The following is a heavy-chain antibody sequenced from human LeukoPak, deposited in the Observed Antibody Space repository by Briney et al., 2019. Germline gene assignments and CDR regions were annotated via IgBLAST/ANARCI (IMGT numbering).Heavy chain of an antibody. CDR1: GFTFSSYW. Sequence: GGSLRLSCAASGFTFSSYWMHWVRQAPGRGLVWVSRINSDGSSTSYADSVMGRFTISRDNAKNTLYLQMKSLRAEDTAVYYCARDESRDGDKAGDYWGQGTLVTVSS. D-gene: IGHD5-24*01. V-gene: IGHV3-74*01. J-gene: IGHJ4*02. CDR2: INSDGSST. CDR3: ARDESRDGDKAGDY.